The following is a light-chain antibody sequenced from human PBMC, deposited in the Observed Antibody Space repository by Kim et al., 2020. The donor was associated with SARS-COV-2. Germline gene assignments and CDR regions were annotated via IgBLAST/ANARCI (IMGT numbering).Light chain of an antibody. Sequence: LTPGERATLSCRASQSVNSYLAWYQQKPGQAPRLLIYDASNRATGIPARFSGSGSGTDSTLTVSRLEPEDFAVYYCQQRSNWPLTFGGGTKVDIK. V-gene: IGKV3-11*01. CDR3: QQRSNWPLT. CDR2: DAS. J-gene: IGKJ4*01. CDR1: QSVNSY.